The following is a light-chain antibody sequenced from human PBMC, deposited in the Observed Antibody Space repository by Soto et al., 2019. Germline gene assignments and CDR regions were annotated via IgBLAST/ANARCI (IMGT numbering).Light chain of an antibody. V-gene: IGKV3-20*01. CDR1: QSVDTNF. J-gene: IGKJ1*01. CDR3: QHYGSSLWT. CDR2: GAS. Sequence: SVLTQSPGTLSLSPGERATLSCRASQSVDTNFLAWYQLKPGQAPRLLIYGASSRATGIPDRFSGSGFGTDFTLTITRLEPEDSAVYFCQHYGSSLWTFGLGTKVEIK.